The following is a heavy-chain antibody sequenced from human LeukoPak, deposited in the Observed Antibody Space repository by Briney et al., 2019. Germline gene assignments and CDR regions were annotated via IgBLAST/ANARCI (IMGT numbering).Heavy chain of an antibody. CDR3: ARGGYYGSGSFPDY. J-gene: IGHJ4*02. D-gene: IGHD3-10*01. V-gene: IGHV1-46*01. CDR2: MNPSGGRT. Sequence: ASVKVSCKASGYTFTSYYIHWVRQASGQGLEWMGIMNPSGGRTTYAQKFQGRVTMTRDTSTSTAYMDLRSLTSDDTAVYYCARGGYYGSGSFPDYWGQGTLVTVSS. CDR1: GYTFTSYY.